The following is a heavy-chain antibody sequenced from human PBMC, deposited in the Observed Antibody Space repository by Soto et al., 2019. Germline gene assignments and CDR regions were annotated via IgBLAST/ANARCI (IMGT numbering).Heavy chain of an antibody. D-gene: IGHD4-4*01. Sequence: SSNASGCPFSRYAISCVRQAPGQGLEWMGGIIPIFGTANYAQKFQGRVTITADESTSTAYMELSSLRSEDTAVYYCARYDYNGYYFDYWGQGTLVTV. CDR2: IIPIFGTA. CDR1: GCPFSRYA. V-gene: IGHV1-69*01. J-gene: IGHJ4*02. CDR3: ARYDYNGYYFDY.